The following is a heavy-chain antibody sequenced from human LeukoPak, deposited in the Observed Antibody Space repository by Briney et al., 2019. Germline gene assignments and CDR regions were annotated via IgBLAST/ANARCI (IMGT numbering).Heavy chain of an antibody. D-gene: IGHD4-17*01. CDR2: ISDYNGNT. Sequence: ASVKVSCKASGYTFTSYGISWVRQAPGQGREWMGWISDYNGNTNYAQKLQGRVTMTTDTSTNTGYMELRSLRSDDTAVYYCARAHGDYAWFDPWGQGTLVTVSS. CDR1: GYTFTSYG. J-gene: IGHJ5*02. CDR3: ARAHGDYAWFDP. V-gene: IGHV1-18*01.